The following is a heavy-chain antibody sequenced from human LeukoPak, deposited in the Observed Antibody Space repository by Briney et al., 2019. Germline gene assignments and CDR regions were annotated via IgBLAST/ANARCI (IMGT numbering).Heavy chain of an antibody. D-gene: IGHD6-19*01. CDR1: GGSISSGSYY. V-gene: IGHV4-61*02. Sequence: SETLSLTCTVSGGSISSGSYYWSWIRQPAGKGLEWIGRIYTSGSTNYNPSLKSRVTISVDTSKNQFSLKLSSVTAADTAVYYCARTSSSGLVGGYYFDYWGQGTLVTVSS. CDR2: IYTSGST. CDR3: ARTSSSGLVGGYYFDY. J-gene: IGHJ4*02.